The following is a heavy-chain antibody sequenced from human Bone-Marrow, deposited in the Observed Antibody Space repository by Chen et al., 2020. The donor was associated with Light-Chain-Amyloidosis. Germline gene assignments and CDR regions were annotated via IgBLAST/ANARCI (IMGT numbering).Heavy chain of an antibody. Sequence: QLQLQESGPGLGEPSQTLSLTCTVSGPSIISSVYYWGWMRQAPGKGLEWIVSIFRGYITYYTSSLKSPVTLSVDTSNNHISIGLRSVTAGDTAIYYCARGPAEVEWGVVKSAFAFDFWGQGSMVTVSS. V-gene: IGHV4-39*07. CDR3: ARGPAEVEWGVVKSAFAFDF. J-gene: IGHJ3*01. CDR2: IFRGYIT. D-gene: IGHD2-2*01. CDR1: GPSIISSVYY.